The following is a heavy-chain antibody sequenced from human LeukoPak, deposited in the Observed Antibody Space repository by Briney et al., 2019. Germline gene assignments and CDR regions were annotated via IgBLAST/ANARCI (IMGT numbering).Heavy chain of an antibody. J-gene: IGHJ4*02. CDR1: GYTFSDYA. CDR3: AKDGGSYSADY. CDR2: IDAGNGDT. D-gene: IGHD3-10*01. Sequence: ASVKVSCKASGYTFSDYAMHWVRQAPGQRFEWMGWIDAGNGDTRYSQKFQGRVTITRDTSASTAYIELRSLRSEDTAMYYCAKDGGSYSADYWGQGTLVTVSS. V-gene: IGHV1-3*01.